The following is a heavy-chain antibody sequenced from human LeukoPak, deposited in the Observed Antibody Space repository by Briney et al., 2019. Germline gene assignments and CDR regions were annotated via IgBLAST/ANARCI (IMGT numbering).Heavy chain of an antibody. Sequence: ASVKVSCKASGYTFTSYDINWVRQATGQGLEWMGWMNPNSGNTGYAQKFQGRVTMTRNTSISTAYMELSSLRSEDTAVYYCARGGGVWWLRSLRPRMYNWFDPWGQGTLVTVSS. V-gene: IGHV1-8*01. J-gene: IGHJ5*02. CDR1: GYTFTSYD. D-gene: IGHD5-12*01. CDR3: ARGGGVWWLRSLRPRMYNWFDP. CDR2: MNPNSGNT.